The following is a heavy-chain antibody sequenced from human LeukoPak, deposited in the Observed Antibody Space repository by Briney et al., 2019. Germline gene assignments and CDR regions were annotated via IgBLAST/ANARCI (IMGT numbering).Heavy chain of an antibody. CDR1: GYTFTGYY. J-gene: IGHJ3*02. CDR2: IIPIFGTA. Sequence: GASVKVSCKASGYTFTGYYMHWVRQAPGQGLEWMGRIIPIFGTANYAQKFQGRVTITTDESTSTAYMELSSLRSEDTAVYYCARGKLGYYDAFDIWGQGTMVTVSS. D-gene: IGHD3-22*01. CDR3: ARGKLGYYDAFDI. V-gene: IGHV1-69*05.